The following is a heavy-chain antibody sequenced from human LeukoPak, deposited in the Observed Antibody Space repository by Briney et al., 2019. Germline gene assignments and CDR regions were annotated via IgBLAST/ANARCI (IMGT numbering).Heavy chain of an antibody. J-gene: IGHJ4*02. Sequence: PSETLSLTCTVSGGSISSSSYYWGWIRQPPGTGLEWIGSIYYSGSTYYNPSLKSRVTISVDTSKNQFSLKLSSVTAADTAVYYCARDSALGRVRGVIINYWGQGTLVTVSS. D-gene: IGHD3-10*01. V-gene: IGHV4-39*07. CDR3: ARDSALGRVRGVIINY. CDR2: IYYSGST. CDR1: GGSISSSSYY.